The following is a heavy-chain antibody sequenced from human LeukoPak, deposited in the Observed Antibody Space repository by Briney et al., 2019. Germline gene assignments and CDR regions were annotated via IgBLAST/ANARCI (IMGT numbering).Heavy chain of an antibody. CDR2: MNPNSGNT. CDR1: GYTFTSYG. CDR3: ARLEYSSSPLFDY. J-gene: IGHJ4*02. V-gene: IGHV1-8*03. Sequence: GASVKVSCKASGYTFTSYGISWVRQAPGQGLEWMGWMNPNSGNTGYAQKFQGRVTITRNTSISTAYMELSSLRSEDTAVYYCARLEYSSSPLFDYWGQGTLVTVSS. D-gene: IGHD6-6*01.